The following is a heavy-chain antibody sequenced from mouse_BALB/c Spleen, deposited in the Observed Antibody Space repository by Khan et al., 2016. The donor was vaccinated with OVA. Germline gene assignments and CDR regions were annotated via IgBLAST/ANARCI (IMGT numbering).Heavy chain of an antibody. J-gene: IGHJ2*01. CDR1: GSTFTSSG. CDR2: IYPGNGYT. Sequence: EVQLQESGAELGRPGSSVTLSCKTSGSTFTSSGIKWVKQRPGQGLEWIGYIYPGNGYTEYNERFQGKAILTSDTSSSTAYMQLRSLTSEDSAIYFCTTAYYRYDFDYWGQGTTLTVSS. V-gene: IGHV1S134*01. D-gene: IGHD2-14*01. CDR3: TTAYYRYDFDY.